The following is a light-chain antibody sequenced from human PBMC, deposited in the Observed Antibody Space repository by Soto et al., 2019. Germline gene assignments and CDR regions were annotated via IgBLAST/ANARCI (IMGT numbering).Light chain of an antibody. CDR3: SSWDVSLSGYV. V-gene: IGLV1-47*02. CDR1: SSSIGRNY. Sequence: QSVLTQPPSASGTPGQGVPSSCSGSSSSIGRNYVYWYQQLPGTAPKLLIYNNNQLPSGVPDRFSASKSGTSASLAIRGLRSDYEADYYCSSWDVSLSGYVFGAGTKVTVL. CDR2: NNN. J-gene: IGLJ1*01.